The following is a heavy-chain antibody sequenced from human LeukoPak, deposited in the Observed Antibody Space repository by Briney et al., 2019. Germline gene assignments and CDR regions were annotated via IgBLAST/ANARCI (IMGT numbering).Heavy chain of an antibody. CDR2: IIPIFGTA. D-gene: IGHD2-15*01. J-gene: IGHJ6*02. CDR3: ASSVVVAATDYYYYGMDV. V-gene: IGHV1-69*13. Sequence: ASVKVSCKASGGTFSSYAISWVRQAPGQGLEWMGGIIPIFGTANYAQKFQGRATITADESTSTAYMELSSLRSEDTAVYYCASSVVVAATDYYYYGMDVWGQGTTVTVSS. CDR1: GGTFSSYA.